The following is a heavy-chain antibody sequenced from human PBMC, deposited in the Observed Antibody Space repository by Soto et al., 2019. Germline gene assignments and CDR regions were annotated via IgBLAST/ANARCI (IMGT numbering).Heavy chain of an antibody. CDR1: GFTFSSSA. D-gene: IGHD1-26*01. CDR3: AKTPSQMGGSYHL. V-gene: IGHV3-23*01. CDR2: ISGGGGST. J-gene: IGHJ5*02. Sequence: GGSLRLSCAASGFTFSSSATSWVRQAPGEGLEWVSTISGGGGSTYYADSVKGRFTISRDNSRNTLYLHMNSLRVEDTALYYCAKTPSQMGGSYHLWGQGTLVTVSS.